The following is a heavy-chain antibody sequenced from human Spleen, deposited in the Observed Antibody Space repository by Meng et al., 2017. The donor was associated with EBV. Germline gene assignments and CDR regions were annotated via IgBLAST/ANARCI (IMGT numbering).Heavy chain of an antibody. J-gene: IGHJ4*02. V-gene: IGHV4-30-4*01. CDR2: IYYSGST. D-gene: IGHD2-15*01. CDR1: GGSISSGGYY. CDR3: ARGGRGSPFDY. Sequence: QLQLQASGPGLVKPSQTLSLTCAVSGGSISSGGYYWSWIRQPPGKGLEWIGYIYYSGSTYYNPSLKSRVTISVDTSKNQFSLKLSSVTAADTAVYYCARGGRGSPFDYWGQGTLVTVSS.